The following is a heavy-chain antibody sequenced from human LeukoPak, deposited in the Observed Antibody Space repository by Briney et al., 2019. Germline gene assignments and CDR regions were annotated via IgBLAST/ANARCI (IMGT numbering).Heavy chain of an antibody. CDR1: GGSFSGYY. D-gene: IGHD3-3*01. Sequence: SETLSLTCAVYGGSFSGYYWSWIRQPPGKGLEGIGEINHSGSTNYNPSLKSRVTISVDTSKNQFSLKLSSVTAADTAVYYCARVAYYDFWSGYYMVNWFDPWGQGTLVTVSS. J-gene: IGHJ5*02. V-gene: IGHV4-34*01. CDR2: INHSGST. CDR3: ARVAYYDFWSGYYMVNWFDP.